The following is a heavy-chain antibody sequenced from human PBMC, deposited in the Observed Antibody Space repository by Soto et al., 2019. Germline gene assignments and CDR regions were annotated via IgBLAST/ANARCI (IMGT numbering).Heavy chain of an antibody. D-gene: IGHD1-20*01. CDR1: GDSVSSGGAY. CDR3: ANWSYRDAFDL. CDR2: IYYSGSA. V-gene: IGHV4-31*03. Sequence: PSETLSLTCTVSGDSVSSGGAYCSWIRQHPGKGLEWIGYIYYSGSANYTPSRKSRLTISLDTSQNQVSLRLSSVTAADTAVYYCANWSYRDAFDLWGQGTMVTVSS. J-gene: IGHJ3*01.